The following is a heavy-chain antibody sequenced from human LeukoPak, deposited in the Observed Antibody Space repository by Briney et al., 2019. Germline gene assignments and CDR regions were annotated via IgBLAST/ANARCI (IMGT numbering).Heavy chain of an antibody. Sequence: PSETLSLTCAGYGGSFSGYYWSWIRQPPGKGLEWIGEINHSGSTNYNPSLNSRVTKSVDTSKNQFSLKLSSVTAADTAVYYCARGHRLDYDFWTGYHRGRYYFDYWGQGTLVIVSS. D-gene: IGHD3-3*01. CDR1: GGSFSGYY. V-gene: IGHV4-34*01. CDR3: ARGHRLDYDFWTGYHRGRYYFDY. J-gene: IGHJ4*02. CDR2: INHSGST.